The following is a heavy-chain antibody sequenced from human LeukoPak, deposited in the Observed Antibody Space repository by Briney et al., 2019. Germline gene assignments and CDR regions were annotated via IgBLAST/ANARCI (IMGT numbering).Heavy chain of an antibody. CDR1: GFTFSTYT. D-gene: IGHD6-19*01. V-gene: IGHV3-30-3*01. Sequence: GGALRLSCAASGFTFSTYTMHWVRQAPGKGLEGVAVISYDGSNKYYADSVKGRFTISRDTSKNTLYLQMNSLRAEDTAVYYCARDAAVAGAVNWFDPCGQGTLVTVSS. CDR3: ARDAAVAGAVNWFDP. J-gene: IGHJ5*02. CDR2: ISYDGSNK.